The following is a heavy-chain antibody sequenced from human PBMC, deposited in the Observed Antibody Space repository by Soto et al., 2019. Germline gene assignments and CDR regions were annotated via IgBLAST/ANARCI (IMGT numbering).Heavy chain of an antibody. CDR2: IYPGDSDT. CDR1: GYSFTSYW. Sequence: PGESLKISCKGSGYSFTSYWIGWVRQMPGKGLEWMGIIYPGDSDTRYSPSFQGQVTISADKSISTAYLQWSSLKASDTAMYYCARPFGVDYGDYWLDYWGQGTLVTVSS. D-gene: IGHD4-17*01. J-gene: IGHJ4*02. CDR3: ARPFGVDYGDYWLDY. V-gene: IGHV5-51*01.